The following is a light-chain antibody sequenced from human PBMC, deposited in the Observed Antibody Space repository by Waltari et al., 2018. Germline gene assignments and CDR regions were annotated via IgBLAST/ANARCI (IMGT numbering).Light chain of an antibody. Sequence: QSALTQPASVSGSPGQSITIACTGTATDVGGYNYVSWYQHHPGNAPKLIIFAVSSPPSRISSRFSGSTFGNTASLTISGVQPEAEADYYCCSFTSSSTWVFGGGTKLTVL. J-gene: IGLJ3*02. CDR2: AVS. CDR3: CSFTSSSTWV. CDR1: ATDVGGYNY. V-gene: IGLV2-14*03.